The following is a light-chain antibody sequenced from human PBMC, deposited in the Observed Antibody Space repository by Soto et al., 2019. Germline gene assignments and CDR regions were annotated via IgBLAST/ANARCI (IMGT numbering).Light chain of an antibody. CDR3: QHYNSYSEA. CDR1: QTISSW. V-gene: IGKV1-5*03. CDR2: KAS. Sequence: DIPMTQSPSTLSGSVGDRVTITCRASQTISSWLAWYQQKPGKAPKLLIYKASTLKSGVPSRFSGSGSGTEFTLTISSLQPDDFATYYGQHYNSYSEAVGQGTKVELK. J-gene: IGKJ1*01.